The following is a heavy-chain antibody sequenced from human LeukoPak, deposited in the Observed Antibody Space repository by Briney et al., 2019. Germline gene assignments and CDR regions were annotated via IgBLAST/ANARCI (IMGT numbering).Heavy chain of an antibody. CDR2: VSSSSTNK. CDR3: ARDGGSAIPFDY. Sequence: GGSLRLSCAASGFTVSSNYMSWVRQAPGKGLEWVSSVSSSSTNKFYADSVKGRFTISRDDAKNSLYLQMNSLRVEDTAVYYCARDGGSAIPFDYWGQGTLVTVSS. CDR1: GFTVSSNY. J-gene: IGHJ4*02. V-gene: IGHV3-21*01.